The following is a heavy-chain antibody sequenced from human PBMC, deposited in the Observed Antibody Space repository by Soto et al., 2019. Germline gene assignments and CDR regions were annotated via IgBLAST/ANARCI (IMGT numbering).Heavy chain of an antibody. D-gene: IGHD3-22*01. V-gene: IGHV1-2*02. CDR3: ARDHYYDSSGYYYGYYYGMDV. J-gene: IGHJ6*02. CDR2: INPHSGGT. CDR1: GYTFTGYY. Sequence: GGSVKVSCKASGYTFTGYYMHWVRQAPGRGAERKGCINPHSGGTNYAQKFQGRVTMTTDTSTSTDYMELRSLRSDDTAVYYCARDHYYDSSGYYYGYYYGMDVWGQGTTVTVSS.